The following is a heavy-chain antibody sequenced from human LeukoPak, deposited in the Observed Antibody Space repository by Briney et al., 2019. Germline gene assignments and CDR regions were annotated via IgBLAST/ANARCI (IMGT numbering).Heavy chain of an antibody. D-gene: IGHD2-21*02. CDR2: ISYDGSNK. Sequence: GGSLRLSCAASGFTFSSYAMHWVRQAPGKGLEWVAVISYDGSNKYYADSVKGRFTISRDNSKNTLYLQMNSLRAEDTAVYYCAKDGGDPRDFDYWGQGTLVTVSS. CDR1: GFTFSSYA. J-gene: IGHJ4*02. V-gene: IGHV3-30-3*01. CDR3: AKDGGDPRDFDY.